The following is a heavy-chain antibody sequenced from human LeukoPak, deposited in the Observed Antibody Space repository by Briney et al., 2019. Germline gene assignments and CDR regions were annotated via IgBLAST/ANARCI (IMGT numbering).Heavy chain of an antibody. CDR3: ARHTRSPPRYYYYYMDV. J-gene: IGHJ6*03. Sequence: SETLSLTCTVSGGSISSYYWSWIRQPPEKGLEWIGYIYTSGSTNYNPSLKSRVTISVDTSKNQFSLKLSSVTAADTAVYYCARHTRSPPRYYYYYMDVWGKGTTVTVSS. V-gene: IGHV4-4*09. CDR1: GGSISSYY. CDR2: IYTSGST.